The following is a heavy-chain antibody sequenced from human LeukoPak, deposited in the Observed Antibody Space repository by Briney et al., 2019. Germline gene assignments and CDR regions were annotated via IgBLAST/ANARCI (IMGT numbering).Heavy chain of an antibody. D-gene: IGHD6-19*01. CDR1: GDSFTSYW. V-gene: IGHV5-51*01. CDR2: IYPGDSDT. Sequence: RGESLKISCKGSGDSFTSYWIGWVRQMPGKGLEWMGIIYPGDSDTRYSPSFQGQVTISADKSISTAYLQWSSLKASDTAMYYCARHRLAVADLNWFDPWGQGTLVTVSS. J-gene: IGHJ5*02. CDR3: ARHRLAVADLNWFDP.